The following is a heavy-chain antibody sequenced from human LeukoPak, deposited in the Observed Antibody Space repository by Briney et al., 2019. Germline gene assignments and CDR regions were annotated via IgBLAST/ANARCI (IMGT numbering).Heavy chain of an antibody. CDR2: IYSGGST. CDR3: ARDDSSGYWGYFQH. Sequence: QPGGSLRLSCAASGFTFSNYWMSWVRQAPGKGLEWVSVIYSGGSTYYADSVKGRFTISRDNSKNTLYLQMNSLRAEDTAVYYCARDDSSGYWGYFQHWGQGTLVTVSS. CDR1: GFTFSNYW. J-gene: IGHJ1*01. D-gene: IGHD3-22*01. V-gene: IGHV3-66*02.